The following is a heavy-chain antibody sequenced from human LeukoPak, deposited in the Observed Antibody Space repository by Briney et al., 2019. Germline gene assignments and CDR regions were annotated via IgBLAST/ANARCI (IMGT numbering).Heavy chain of an antibody. CDR2: IIPIFGTA. Sequence: SVKVSCKASGGTFSSYAISWVRQAPGQGLEWMGGIIPIFGTANYAQKFRGRVTITADESTSTAYMELSSLRSEDTAVYYCARTYDSSGYYHRWFDPWGQGTLVTVSS. V-gene: IGHV1-69*13. CDR3: ARTYDSSGYYHRWFDP. D-gene: IGHD3-22*01. CDR1: GGTFSSYA. J-gene: IGHJ5*02.